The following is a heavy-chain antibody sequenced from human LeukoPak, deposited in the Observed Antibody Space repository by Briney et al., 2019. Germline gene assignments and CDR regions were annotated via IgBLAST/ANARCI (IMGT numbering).Heavy chain of an antibody. Sequence: SETLSLTCTVSGGSISSYYWSWIRQPPGKGPEWIGYIYYSGSTNYNPSLKSRVTISVDKSKNQFSLQLSSATAADTAVYYCARPYYYYMDVWGKGTTVTVSS. CDR2: IYYSGST. V-gene: IGHV4-59*12. CDR3: ARPYYYYMDV. CDR1: GGSISSYY. J-gene: IGHJ6*03.